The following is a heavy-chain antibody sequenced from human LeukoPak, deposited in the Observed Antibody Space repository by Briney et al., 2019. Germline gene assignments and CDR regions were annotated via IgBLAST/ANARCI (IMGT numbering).Heavy chain of an antibody. J-gene: IGHJ4*02. D-gene: IGHD3-10*01. CDR2: ISGSGGST. CDR1: GFTFSSYA. V-gene: IGHV3-23*01. CDR3: AKAPYGSGNYYNDY. Sequence: GGSLRLSCAASGFTFSSYAMSWVRQAPGKGLEWVSAISGSGGSTYYADSVKGRFTISRDNSKNTLYLQMNSLRAEDTAVYYCAKAPYGSGNYYNDYWGQGTQVTVSS.